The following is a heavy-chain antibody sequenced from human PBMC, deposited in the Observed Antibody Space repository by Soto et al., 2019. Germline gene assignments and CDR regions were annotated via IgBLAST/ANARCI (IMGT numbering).Heavy chain of an antibody. V-gene: IGHV3-48*03. D-gene: IGHD3-16*01. J-gene: IGHJ5*02. CDR2: ISGSGSPI. CDR3: ARGGRFFDA. CDR1: GFTFGSYE. Sequence: PGGSLRLSCAASGFTFGSYEMNWVRQAPGKGLEWLSYISGSGSPIYYADSVKGRFTISRDSAKNSLYLQMNSLRAEGTAVYFCARGGRFFDAWGRGTLVTVSS.